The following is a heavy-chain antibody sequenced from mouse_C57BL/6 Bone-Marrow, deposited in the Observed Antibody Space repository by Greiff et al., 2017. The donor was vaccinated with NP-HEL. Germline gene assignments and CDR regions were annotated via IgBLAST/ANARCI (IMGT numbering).Heavy chain of an antibody. V-gene: IGHV1-64*01. CDR2: IHPNSGST. D-gene: IGHD1-1*01. CDR3: ARRGGYYYGSSYPY. Sequence: QVQLKQPGAELVKPGASVKLSCKASGYTFTSYWMHWVKQRPGQGLEWIGMIHPNSGSTNYNEKFKSKATLTVDKSSSTAYMQLSSLTSEDSAVYYCARRGGYYYGSSYPYWGQGTTLTVSS. CDR1: GYTFTSYW. J-gene: IGHJ2*01.